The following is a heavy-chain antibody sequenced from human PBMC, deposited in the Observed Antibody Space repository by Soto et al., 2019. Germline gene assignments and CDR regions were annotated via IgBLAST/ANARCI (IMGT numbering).Heavy chain of an antibody. CDR3: ARHYSGYGAFDI. CDR1: GGSISSYY. J-gene: IGHJ3*02. D-gene: IGHD5-12*01. Sequence: PSETLSLTCTVSGGSISSYYWSWIRQPPGKGLEWIGYIYYSGRTNYNPSLKSRVTISVDMSKDEFSLKLTSVTAADTAVYYCARHYSGYGAFDIWGQGTMVTVSS. CDR2: IYYSGRT. V-gene: IGHV4-59*08.